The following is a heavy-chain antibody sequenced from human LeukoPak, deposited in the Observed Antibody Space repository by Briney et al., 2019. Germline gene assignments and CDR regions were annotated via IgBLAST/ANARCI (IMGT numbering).Heavy chain of an antibody. D-gene: IGHD3-22*01. CDR2: IFYSGST. CDR1: GGCISSYY. V-gene: IGHV4-59*08. J-gene: IGHJ4*02. Sequence: SETLSVTCTASGGCISSYYWSWMRQPPGKGLEWIGYIFYSGSTNYNPSLKSRVTISVDTSKNQFSLKLSSVTAADTAVYYCARHVSVSSGALVWGQGTLVTVSS. CDR3: ARHVSVSSGALV.